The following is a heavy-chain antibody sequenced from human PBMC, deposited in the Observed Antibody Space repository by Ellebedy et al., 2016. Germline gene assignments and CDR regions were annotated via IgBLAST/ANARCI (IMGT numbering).Heavy chain of an antibody. V-gene: IGHV3-23*01. CDR3: ARESPKTYCSGGSCYPGHYYYGMDV. J-gene: IGHJ6*02. CDR1: GFTFSNYF. D-gene: IGHD2-15*01. Sequence: GGSLRLXXAASGFTFSNYFMSWVRQAPGKGLEWVSTISGGGDNTYFANSVKGRFTISRDNSKNTLYLQMNSLRAEDTAVYYCARESPKTYCSGGSCYPGHYYYGMDVWGQGTTVTVSS. CDR2: ISGGGDNT.